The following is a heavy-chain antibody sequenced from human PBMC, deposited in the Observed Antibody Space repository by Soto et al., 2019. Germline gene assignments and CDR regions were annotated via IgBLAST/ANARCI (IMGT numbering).Heavy chain of an antibody. J-gene: IGHJ3*02. V-gene: IGHV4-59*08. D-gene: IGHD3-3*01. CDR3: ARHALDFWSGQDAFDI. CDR1: GGSISSYY. Sequence: SETLSLTCTVSGGSISSYYWSWIRQPPGKGLEWIGYIYYSGSTNYNPSLKSRVTISVDTSKNQFSLKLSSVTAADTAVYYCARHALDFWSGQDAFDIWGQGTMVTVSS. CDR2: IYYSGST.